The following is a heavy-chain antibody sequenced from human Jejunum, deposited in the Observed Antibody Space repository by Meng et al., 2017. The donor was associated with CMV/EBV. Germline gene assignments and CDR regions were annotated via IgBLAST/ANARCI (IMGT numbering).Heavy chain of an antibody. CDR1: GYTFTGYF. Sequence: VSFKAAGYTFTGYFIHWMRQTPGQGLGWMGRVNTYSGDTSFAQKFQGRVTMTRDTSISTAYMELSRLTSDDTAVYYCARGAAAGHNWGQGSLVTVSS. D-gene: IGHD6-13*01. CDR2: VNTYSGDT. CDR3: ARGAAAGHN. V-gene: IGHV1-2*06. J-gene: IGHJ4*02.